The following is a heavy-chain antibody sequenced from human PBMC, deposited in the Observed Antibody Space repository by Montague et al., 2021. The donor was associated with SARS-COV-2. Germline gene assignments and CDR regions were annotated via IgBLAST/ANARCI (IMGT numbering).Heavy chain of an antibody. CDR3: ALPTAGARFDP. Sequence: SETLSLTCAVSGGSVSRSNWWRWVRQPPGKALKWIGDIYHSGGTNNNPSLKSRATISLDKSKNHFPLKLSSVTAADTGVYYCALPTAGARFDPWGQGTLVTVSS. CDR2: IYHSGGT. V-gene: IGHV4-4*02. CDR1: GGSVSRSNW. J-gene: IGHJ5*02. D-gene: IGHD2-2*01.